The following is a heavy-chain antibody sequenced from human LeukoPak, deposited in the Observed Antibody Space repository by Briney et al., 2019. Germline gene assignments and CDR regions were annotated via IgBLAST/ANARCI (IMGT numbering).Heavy chain of an antibody. J-gene: IGHJ4*02. CDR1: GFTFSSYN. Sequence: GGSLRLSCAASGFTFSSYNMNWVRQAPGKGLEWVSSISSSSSYIYYADSVKGRSTMSRDNAQNSLYLQMNSLRAEDTAVYYCARDSLVVAAFDYWGQGTLVTVSS. CDR3: ARDSLVVAAFDY. CDR2: ISSSSSYI. D-gene: IGHD2-15*01. V-gene: IGHV3-21*01.